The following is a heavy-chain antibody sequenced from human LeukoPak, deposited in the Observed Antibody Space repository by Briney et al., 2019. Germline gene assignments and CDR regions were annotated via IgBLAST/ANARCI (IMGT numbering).Heavy chain of an antibody. Sequence: PSETLSLTCAVYGGSFSGYYWSWIRQPPGKGLEWIGEINHSGSTNYNPSLKSRVTISVDTSKNQFSLKLSSVTAADTAVYHCARGSSSYYMDVWGKGTTVTVSS. D-gene: IGHD3-10*01. J-gene: IGHJ6*03. CDR1: GGSFSGYY. CDR2: INHSGST. V-gene: IGHV4-34*01. CDR3: ARGSSSYYMDV.